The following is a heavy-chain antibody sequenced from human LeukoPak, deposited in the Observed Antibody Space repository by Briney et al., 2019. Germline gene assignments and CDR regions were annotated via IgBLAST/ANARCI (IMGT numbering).Heavy chain of an antibody. J-gene: IGHJ4*02. Sequence: ASVKVSCKASGYTFTSYGISWVRQAPGQGLEWMGWISAYNGNTNYAQKLQGRVTMTTDTSTSTAYMELRSLRSDDTAVYYCAREGNRDYGSGRLDYWGQGTLVTVSS. CDR2: ISAYNGNT. D-gene: IGHD3-10*01. CDR1: GYTFTSYG. CDR3: AREGNRDYGSGRLDY. V-gene: IGHV1-18*01.